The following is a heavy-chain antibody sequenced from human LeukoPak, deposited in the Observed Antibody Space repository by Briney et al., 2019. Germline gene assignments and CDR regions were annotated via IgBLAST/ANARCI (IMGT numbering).Heavy chain of an antibody. Sequence: KPSETLSLTCTVSGGSLSRYYWSWILQPPGKGLEWIGYIYYSGSNNYNPSLKSRVTMSVDTSKNQFSLKLSSVTAADTAVYYCARTLSFDGYSDYWGQGTLVTVSS. CDR3: ARTLSFDGYSDY. J-gene: IGHJ4*02. CDR1: GGSLSRYY. D-gene: IGHD5-24*01. V-gene: IGHV4-59*01. CDR2: IYYSGSN.